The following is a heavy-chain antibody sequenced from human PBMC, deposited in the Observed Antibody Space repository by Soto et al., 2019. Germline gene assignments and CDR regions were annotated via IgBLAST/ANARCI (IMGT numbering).Heavy chain of an antibody. CDR3: ASSLLTPFDY. D-gene: IGHD7-27*01. J-gene: IGHJ4*02. Sequence: EVQLVESGGGLVQPGGSLRLSCAASGFTFSSYWMHWVRQAPGKGLAWVSRLNSDGSSTSYADSVKGRFTISRDNAKNTLYLQMNSLRAEDTAVYYCASSLLTPFDYWGRGTLVTVSS. CDR1: GFTFSSYW. CDR2: LNSDGSST. V-gene: IGHV3-74*01.